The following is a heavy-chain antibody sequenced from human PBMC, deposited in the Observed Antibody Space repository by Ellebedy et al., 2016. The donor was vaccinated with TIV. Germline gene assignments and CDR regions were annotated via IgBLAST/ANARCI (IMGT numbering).Heavy chain of an antibody. V-gene: IGHV4-59*01. Sequence: MPSETLSLTCTVSGGSISSYYWSWIRQPPGKGLEWIGYIYYSGSTNYNPSLKSRVTISVDTSKNQFSLKLSSVTAADTAVYYCARDGGDTAMVFDYWGQGTLVTVSS. CDR1: GGSISSYY. J-gene: IGHJ4*02. D-gene: IGHD5-18*01. CDR3: ARDGGDTAMVFDY. CDR2: IYYSGST.